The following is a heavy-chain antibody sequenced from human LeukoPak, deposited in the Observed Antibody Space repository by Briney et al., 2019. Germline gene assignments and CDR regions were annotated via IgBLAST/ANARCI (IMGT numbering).Heavy chain of an antibody. Sequence: SVKVSCKASGGTFSSYAISWVRQAPGQGLEWMGGIIPIFGTANYAQKFQGRVTITADESTSTAYMELSSLRSEDTAVYYCASFLYYYDSSGYIPPGYYFDYWGQGTLVTVSS. CDR1: GGTFSSYA. J-gene: IGHJ4*02. V-gene: IGHV1-69*01. CDR2: IIPIFGTA. CDR3: ASFLYYYDSSGYIPPGYYFDY. D-gene: IGHD3-22*01.